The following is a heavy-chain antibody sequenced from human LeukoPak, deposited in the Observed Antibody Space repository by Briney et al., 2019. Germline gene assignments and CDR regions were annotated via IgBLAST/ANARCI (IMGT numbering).Heavy chain of an antibody. D-gene: IGHD3-22*01. J-gene: IGHJ4*02. V-gene: IGHV4-38-2*01. Sequence: SETLSLTCAVSGYSISSGYYWGWIRQPPGKGLEWIGSIYHSGSTYYNLSLKSRVTISVDTSKNQVSLKLSSVTAADTAVYYCARVSDSSGYHPGGWGQGTLVTVSS. CDR2: IYHSGST. CDR3: ARVSDSSGYHPGG. CDR1: GYSISSGYY.